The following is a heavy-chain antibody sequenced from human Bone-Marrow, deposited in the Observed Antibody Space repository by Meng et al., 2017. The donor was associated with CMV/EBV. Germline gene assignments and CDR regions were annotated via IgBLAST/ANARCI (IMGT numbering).Heavy chain of an antibody. D-gene: IGHD5-12*01. CDR3: ARDLNWEATIWDYYYYYGMDV. CDR2: IKQDGSEK. J-gene: IGHJ6*02. Sequence: GESLKISCAASGFTFSSYSMNWVRQAPGKGLEWVANIKQDGSEKYYVDSVKGRFTISRDNAKNSLYLQMNSLRAEDTAVYYCARDLNWEATIWDYYYYYGMDVWGQGTTVTVSS. CDR1: GFTFSSYS. V-gene: IGHV3-7*01.